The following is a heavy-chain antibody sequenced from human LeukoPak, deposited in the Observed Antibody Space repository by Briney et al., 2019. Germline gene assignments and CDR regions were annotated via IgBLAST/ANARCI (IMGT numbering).Heavy chain of an antibody. V-gene: IGHV3-30*02. CDR3: AKDEDTAQEGLLDY. D-gene: IGHD2-21*02. CDR2: IRYDGSRE. CDR1: GFIFSSHG. J-gene: IGHJ4*02. Sequence: GGSLRLSCAASGFIFSSHGMYWVRQAPGKGLEWVAFIRYDGSRETYAASVKGRFTISRDKSKNTVYLQMSSLGVEDAAVYYCAKDEDTAQEGLLDYWGQGALVTVSS.